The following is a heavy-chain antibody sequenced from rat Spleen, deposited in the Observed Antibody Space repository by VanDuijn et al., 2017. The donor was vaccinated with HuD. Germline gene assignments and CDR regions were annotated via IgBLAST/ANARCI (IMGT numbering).Heavy chain of an antibody. V-gene: IGHV5-25*01. Sequence: EVQLVESDGGLVQPGRSLKLSCVASGFTFSSFPMAWVRQAPTKGLEWVAHISTGGDKTYYRDSVKGRFTVSRDNAKSTLYLQMNSLRSEDTATYYCARQAFNYGGYPDYWYFDFWGPGTMVTVSS. D-gene: IGHD1-11*01. CDR3: ARQAFNYGGYPDYWYFDF. CDR2: ISTGGDKT. J-gene: IGHJ1*01. CDR1: GFTFSSFP.